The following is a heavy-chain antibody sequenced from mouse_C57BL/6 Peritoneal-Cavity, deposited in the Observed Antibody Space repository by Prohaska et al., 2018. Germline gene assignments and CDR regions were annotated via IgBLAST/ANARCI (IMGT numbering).Heavy chain of an antibody. D-gene: IGHD1-1*01. CDR3: ARKSGYYYGSSDWYFDV. CDR2: IYPGSGNT. J-gene: IGHJ1*03. CDR1: GYTFIDYY. Sequence: QIQLQQSGPELVKPGASVKISCKASGYTFIDYYINWVKQRPGQGLEWIGWIYPGSGNTKYNEKFKGKATLTVDTSSSTAYVKLSSLTSEDSAVYFCARKSGYYYGSSDWYFDVWGTGTTVTVSS. V-gene: IGHV1-84*01.